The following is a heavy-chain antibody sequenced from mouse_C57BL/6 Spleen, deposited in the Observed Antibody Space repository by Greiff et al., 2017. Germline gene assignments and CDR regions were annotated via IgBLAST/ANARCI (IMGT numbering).Heavy chain of an antibody. CDR2: ISYDGSN. J-gene: IGHJ3*01. CDR3: ARYYGSGWFAY. Sequence: DVQLQESGPGLVKPSQSLSLTCSVTGYSITSGYYWNWIRQFPGNKLEWMGYISYDGSNNYNPSLKNRISITRDKSKNQFFLKLNSVTTEDTATYYCARYYGSGWFAYWGQGTLVTVSA. CDR1: GYSITSGYY. D-gene: IGHD1-1*01. V-gene: IGHV3-6*01.